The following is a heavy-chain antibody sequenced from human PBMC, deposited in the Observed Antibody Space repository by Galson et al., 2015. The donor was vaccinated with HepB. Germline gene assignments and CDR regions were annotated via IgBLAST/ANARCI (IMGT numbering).Heavy chain of an antibody. V-gene: IGHV3-7*03. CDR2: IKQDGSEK. Sequence: SLRLSCAASGFTFSSYWMSWVRQAPGKGLEWVANIKQDGSEKYYVDSVKGRFTISRDNAKNSLYLQMNSLRAEDTAVYYCARTCRGCPYYYYGMDVWGQGTTVTVSS. CDR1: GFTFSSYW. D-gene: IGHD5-12*01. CDR3: ARTCRGCPYYYYGMDV. J-gene: IGHJ6*02.